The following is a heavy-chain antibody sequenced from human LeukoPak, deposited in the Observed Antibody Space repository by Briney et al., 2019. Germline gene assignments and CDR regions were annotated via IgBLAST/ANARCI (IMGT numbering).Heavy chain of an antibody. CDR1: GFTFTTYW. V-gene: IGHV3-23*01. CDR3: AKDLGYCGGDCSILYYFDY. D-gene: IGHD2-21*02. Sequence: GGSLRLSCTASGFTFTTYWMSWVRQAPGKGLEWVSAISGSGGSTYYADSVKGRFTISRDNSKNTLYLQMNSLRAEDTAVYYCAKDLGYCGGDCSILYYFDYWGQGTLVTVSS. J-gene: IGHJ4*02. CDR2: ISGSGGST.